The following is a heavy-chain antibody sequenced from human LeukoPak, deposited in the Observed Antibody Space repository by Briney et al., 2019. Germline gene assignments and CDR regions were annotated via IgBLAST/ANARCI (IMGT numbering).Heavy chain of an antibody. CDR1: GGSISSYY. CDR2: TYYTGST. J-gene: IGHJ4*02. D-gene: IGHD6-13*01. V-gene: IGHV4-59*01. CDR3: ARLPGIAAAGPDY. Sequence: SETLSLTCTVSGGSISSYYWSWIRQPPGKGLEWIGYTYYTGSTNYNPSLKSRVTISVDTSKNQFSLKLSSVTAADTAVYYCARLPGIAAAGPDYWGQGTLVTVSS.